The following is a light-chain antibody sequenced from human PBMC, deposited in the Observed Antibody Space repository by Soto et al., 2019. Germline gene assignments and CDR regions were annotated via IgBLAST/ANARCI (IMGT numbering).Light chain of an antibody. Sequence: QSALTQPASVSGSPGQSITISCTGASSDVGNYNYVSWYQQYPGRVPKLLIYMVSNRPSGVSNRFSGSKSGNTASLTISGLQAEDEADYLCTSHTPGSCYVFGNRNKVTV. CDR3: TSHTPGSCYV. CDR1: SSDVGNYNY. V-gene: IGLV2-14*01. J-gene: IGLJ1*01. CDR2: MVS.